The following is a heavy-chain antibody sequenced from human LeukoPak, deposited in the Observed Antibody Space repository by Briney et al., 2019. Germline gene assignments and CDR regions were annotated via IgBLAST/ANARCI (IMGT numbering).Heavy chain of an antibody. J-gene: IGHJ4*02. CDR3: AKSSESGWYYFDY. D-gene: IGHD6-19*01. Sequence: PGGSLRLSCAASGFTFSSLAMHWVRQAPGKGLEWVGVVRYDGSNKYYADSVKGRFTISRDNSKNTLYLQMTSLRPEDTAVYFCAKSSESGWYYFDYWGQGTLVTVSS. CDR1: GFTFSSLA. CDR2: VRYDGSNK. V-gene: IGHV3-30*02.